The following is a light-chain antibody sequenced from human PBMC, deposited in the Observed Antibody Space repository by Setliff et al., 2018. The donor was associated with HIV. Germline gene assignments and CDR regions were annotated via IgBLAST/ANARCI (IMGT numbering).Light chain of an antibody. CDR1: QSVTSSY. Sequence: EIVLTQSPGTLSLSPGERATLSCRASQSVTSSYLAWYQQKPGRAPRLLIYGATSRATGIPDRFSGSGSGTDFTLTISRLEPDDVAVYYCQQYGNSLTFGQGTKVDIK. V-gene: IGKV3-20*01. CDR3: QQYGNSLT. J-gene: IGKJ1*01. CDR2: GAT.